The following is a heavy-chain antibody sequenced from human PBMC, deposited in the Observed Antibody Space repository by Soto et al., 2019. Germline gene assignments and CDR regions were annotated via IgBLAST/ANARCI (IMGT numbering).Heavy chain of an antibody. Sequence: QVQLVQSGAEVKKPGASVKVSCKASGYTFTSYGISWVRQAPGPGLEWMGWISAYNGNTNYAQKXXXXXXXXXXXXXXXXXXXXXXXTXXXXXXXXCARDAGVWGELYYWGQGTLVTVSS. D-gene: IGHD3-16*01. J-gene: IGHJ4*02. CDR2: ISAYNGNT. CDR1: GYTFTSYG. V-gene: IGHV1-18*01. CDR3: ARDAGVWGELYY.